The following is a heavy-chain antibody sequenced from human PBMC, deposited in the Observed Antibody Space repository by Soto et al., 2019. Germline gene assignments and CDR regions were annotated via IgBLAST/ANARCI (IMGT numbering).Heavy chain of an antibody. V-gene: IGHV3-23*01. D-gene: IGHD1-26*01. Sequence: GGSLRLSCAASGFTFSSYAMSWVRQAPGKGLEWVSAISGSGGSTYYADSVKGRFTISRDNSKNTLYLQMNSLRAEDTAVYYCAKGGLSGSYEGNYFDYWGQGTLVTISS. J-gene: IGHJ4*02. CDR2: ISGSGGST. CDR3: AKGGLSGSYEGNYFDY. CDR1: GFTFSSYA.